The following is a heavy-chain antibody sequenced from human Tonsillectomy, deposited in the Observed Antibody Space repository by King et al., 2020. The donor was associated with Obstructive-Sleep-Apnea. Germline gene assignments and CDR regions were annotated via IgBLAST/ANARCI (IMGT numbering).Heavy chain of an antibody. CDR3: AREGIWSGYYLFDY. CDR2: INHSGST. Sequence: VQLQQWGAGLLKPSETLSLTCAVYGGSFSGYYWSWIRQPPGKGLESIGKINHSGSTNYNPSLKSRVTISVDTSKNQFSLNLISVTAADTAVYYCAREGIWSGYYLFDYWGQGTLVTVSS. J-gene: IGHJ4*02. V-gene: IGHV4-34*01. D-gene: IGHD3-3*01. CDR1: GGSFSGYY.